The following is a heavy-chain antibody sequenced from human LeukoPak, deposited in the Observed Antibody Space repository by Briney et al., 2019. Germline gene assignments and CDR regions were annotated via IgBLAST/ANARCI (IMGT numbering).Heavy chain of an antibody. CDR3: ARRLGGSWSHFDY. J-gene: IGHJ4*02. CDR2: IYYSGST. D-gene: IGHD1-26*01. CDR1: GGSISSSSYY. Sequence: SETLSLTCTVSGGSISSSSYYWGWIRQPPGKGLEWIGSIYYSGSTYYNPSLKSRVTISVDTSKNQFSLKLSSVTAADTAVYYCARRLGGSWSHFDYWGQGTLVTVSS. V-gene: IGHV4-39*01.